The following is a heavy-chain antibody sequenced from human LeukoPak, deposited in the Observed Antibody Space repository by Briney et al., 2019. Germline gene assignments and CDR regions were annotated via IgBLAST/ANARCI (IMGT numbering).Heavy chain of an antibody. CDR2: IWYDVSTK. J-gene: IGHJ4*02. CDR3: AKGSVSYGTSDY. V-gene: IGHV3-33*06. CDR1: GFSFSTYG. D-gene: IGHD1-26*01. Sequence: TGGSLRLSCTASGFSFSTYGMHWVRQAPGKGLEWVAVIWYDVSTKYYADSVKGRFTISRDNSKNTLYLQMNSLRVEDTAVYYCAKGSVSYGTSDYWGQGTLVTVSS.